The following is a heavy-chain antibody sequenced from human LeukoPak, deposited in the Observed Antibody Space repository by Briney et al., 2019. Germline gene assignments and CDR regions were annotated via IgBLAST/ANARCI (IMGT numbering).Heavy chain of an antibody. CDR2: IYSGGST. CDR3: ARYYGSGRYLPYYYYMDV. J-gene: IGHJ6*03. Sequence: GGSLRLSCAASGFTVSSNYMSWVSQAPGKGLEWGSVIYSGGSTYYADSVKGRFTISRDNSKNTLYLQMNSLRAEDTAVYYCARYYGSGRYLPYYYYMDVWGKGTTVTVSS. D-gene: IGHD3-10*01. CDR1: GFTVSSNY. V-gene: IGHV3-53*01.